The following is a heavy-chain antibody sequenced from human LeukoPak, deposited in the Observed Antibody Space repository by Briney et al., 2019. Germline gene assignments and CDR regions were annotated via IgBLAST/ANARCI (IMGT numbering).Heavy chain of an antibody. CDR1: GFTVSSNY. CDR2: IYSGGST. CDR3: AEQELLWFGPIDY. J-gene: IGHJ4*02. D-gene: IGHD3-10*01. V-gene: IGHV3-53*01. Sequence: GGSLRLSCAASGFTVSSNYMSWVRQAPGKGLEWVSVIYSGGSTYYADSVKGRFTISRDNSKNTLYLQTNSLRADDTALYYCAEQELLWFGPIDYWGQGNLVTVSS.